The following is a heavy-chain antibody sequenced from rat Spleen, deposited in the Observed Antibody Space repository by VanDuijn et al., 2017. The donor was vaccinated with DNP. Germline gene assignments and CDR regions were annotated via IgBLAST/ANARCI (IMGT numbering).Heavy chain of an antibody. Sequence: EVQLVESGGDLVQPGGSLKLSCIASGFTFNNYYMTWIRQVPGTGLEWVASISNGGGSTYYPDSVKGRFTISRDNAKNTLQLPMNNLRSEDTATYYCARDAGGPFDYWGQGVMVTVSS. CDR3: ARDAGGPFDY. V-gene: IGHV5-31*01. D-gene: IGHD1-11*01. CDR2: ISNGGGST. CDR1: GFTFNNYY. J-gene: IGHJ2*01.